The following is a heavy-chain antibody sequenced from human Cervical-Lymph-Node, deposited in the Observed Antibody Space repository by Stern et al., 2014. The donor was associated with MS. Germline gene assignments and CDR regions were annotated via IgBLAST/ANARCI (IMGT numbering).Heavy chain of an antibody. D-gene: IGHD1-26*01. J-gene: IGHJ4*02. CDR2: ISTDTGGA. Sequence: MQLVESGAEVKKPGASVKVSCKASGYSFSAYFIHWVRQAPGQGLEWMGWISTDTGGANYAQRFQGRVTMTRDTSISTTYMELSRLRSDDTAVYYCARVRGSHSDYWGQGTLVTVSS. CDR3: ARVRGSHSDY. CDR1: GYSFSAYF. V-gene: IGHV1-2*02.